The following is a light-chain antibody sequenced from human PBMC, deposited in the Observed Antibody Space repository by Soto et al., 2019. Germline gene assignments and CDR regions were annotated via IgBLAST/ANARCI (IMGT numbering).Light chain of an antibody. CDR3: QQYDKWPPWT. J-gene: IGKJ1*01. CDR1: QSVYNN. CDR2: GVS. Sequence: EIVMTQSPATLSVSPGERATLSCRASQSVYNNLAWYQQKPGQAPRLLIYGVSTRATGLPARFSGSGSGTEFTLTISSLQSEDFAVYYCQQYDKWPPWTFGQGTKVEIK. V-gene: IGKV3-15*01.